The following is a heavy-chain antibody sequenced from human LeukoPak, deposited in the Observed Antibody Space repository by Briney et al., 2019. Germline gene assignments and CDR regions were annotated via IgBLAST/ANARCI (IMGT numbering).Heavy chain of an antibody. CDR2: IYTSGST. CDR3: ATQQLVPWFDY. J-gene: IGHJ4*02. V-gene: IGHV4-61*02. Sequence: SETLSLTCTVSGGSISSGSYYWSWIRQPPGKGLEWIGRIYTSGSTNYNPSLKSRVTISVDTSKNQFSLKLSSVTAADTAVYYCATQQLVPWFDYWGQGTLVTVSS. D-gene: IGHD6-13*01. CDR1: GGSISSGSYY.